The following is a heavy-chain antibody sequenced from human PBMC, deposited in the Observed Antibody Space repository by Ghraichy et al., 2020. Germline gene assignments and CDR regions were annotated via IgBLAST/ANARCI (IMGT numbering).Heavy chain of an antibody. D-gene: IGHD2-2*01. Sequence: SETLSLTCAVYGGSFSGYYWSWIRQPPGKGLEWIGEINHSGSTNYNPSLKSRVTISVDTSKNQFSLKLSSVTAADTAVYYCARGNGDIVVVPAAAYYYYYGMDVWGQGTTVTVSS. J-gene: IGHJ6*02. CDR1: GGSFSGYY. V-gene: IGHV4-34*01. CDR3: ARGNGDIVVVPAAAYYYYYGMDV. CDR2: INHSGST.